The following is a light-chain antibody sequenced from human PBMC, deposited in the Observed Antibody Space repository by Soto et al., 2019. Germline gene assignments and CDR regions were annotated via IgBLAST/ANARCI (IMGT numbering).Light chain of an antibody. CDR1: QSVSDSF. V-gene: IGKV3-20*01. Sequence: ESVLTQSPGTLSLYPGERATLSCRASQSVSDSFLAWYQQKPGQAPRLLIYGASIRATGIPDRFSGSGSGTDFILTISRLEPEDFAVYYCQQYGRSPGVTFGGGTKVEIK. CDR2: GAS. J-gene: IGKJ4*01. CDR3: QQYGRSPGVT.